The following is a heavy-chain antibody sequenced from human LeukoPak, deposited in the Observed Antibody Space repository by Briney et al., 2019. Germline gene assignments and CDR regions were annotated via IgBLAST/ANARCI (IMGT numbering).Heavy chain of an antibody. J-gene: IGHJ5*02. CDR3: ARGSSGWPTARFDP. Sequence: GGSLRLSCAASGFTFSDYYMSWIRQAPGKGLEWVSYISSSSSYTNYADSVKGRSTISRDNAKNSLYLQMNSLRAEDTAVYYCARGSSGWPTARFDPWGQGTLVTVSS. CDR1: GFTFSDYY. CDR2: ISSSSSYT. V-gene: IGHV3-11*06. D-gene: IGHD6-19*01.